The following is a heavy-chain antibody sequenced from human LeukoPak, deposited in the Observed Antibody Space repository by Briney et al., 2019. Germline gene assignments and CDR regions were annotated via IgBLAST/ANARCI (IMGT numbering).Heavy chain of an antibody. CDR2: INPNDGDT. CDR1: GYTFTDYY. J-gene: IGHJ4*02. Sequence: GASVKVSCKASGYTFTDYYMHWVRQPPGQGFEWMGWINPNDGDTNYAQKFQGRVTMTRDTSISTAHMEVSRLRSDDTAVYYCARASFLYCSSSTCLFDYWGQGTLVTVSS. CDR3: ARASFLYCSSSTCLFDY. D-gene: IGHD2-2*01. V-gene: IGHV1-2*02.